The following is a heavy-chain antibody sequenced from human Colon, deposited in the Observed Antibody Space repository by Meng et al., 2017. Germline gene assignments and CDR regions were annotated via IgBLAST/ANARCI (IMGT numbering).Heavy chain of an antibody. CDR2: INAGSGNT. CDR1: GNTFTSNT. Sequence: QVHLVQSGAEAKKPGASVKLSCKASGNTFTSNTIHWVRQAPGQRPEWMGWINAGSGNTKYSLKFQNRVTLTRDTSASTAYLEVKSLTSRDTAVYYCVRDPTGGSFHYFDSWGQGALVTVSS. CDR3: VRDPTGGSFHYFDS. J-gene: IGHJ4*02. V-gene: IGHV1-3*01. D-gene: IGHD1-14*01.